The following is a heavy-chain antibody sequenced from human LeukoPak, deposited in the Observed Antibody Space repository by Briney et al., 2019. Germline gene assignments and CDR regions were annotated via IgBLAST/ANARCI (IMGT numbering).Heavy chain of an antibody. Sequence: SXTLSLTCTVSGGSISSGDYYWSWIRQPPGKGLEWIGYIYYSGSTYYNPSLKSRVTISVDTSKNQFSLKLSSVTAADTAVYYCARAAATYYYDSSGYSWGQGTLVTVSS. V-gene: IGHV4-30-4*08. CDR2: IYYSGST. J-gene: IGHJ4*02. D-gene: IGHD3-22*01. CDR3: ARAAATYYYDSSGYS. CDR1: GGSISSGDYY.